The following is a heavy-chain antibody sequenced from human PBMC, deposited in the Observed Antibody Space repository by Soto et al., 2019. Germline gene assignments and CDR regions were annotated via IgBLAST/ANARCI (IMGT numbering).Heavy chain of an antibody. J-gene: IGHJ6*02. Sequence: PSETLSLTSTVSGGSIRSGDYYWHWIRQPPGKGLEWIGHISYTGSASYNPSLKSRLTMSIDTPNNQVSLKVTSVTAADTALYYCAGRLVRPHLTEYYFGMNVWGQGTTVTV. D-gene: IGHD2-21*02. CDR1: GGSIRSGDYY. CDR3: AGRLVRPHLTEYYFGMNV. V-gene: IGHV4-30-4*01. CDR2: ISYTGSA.